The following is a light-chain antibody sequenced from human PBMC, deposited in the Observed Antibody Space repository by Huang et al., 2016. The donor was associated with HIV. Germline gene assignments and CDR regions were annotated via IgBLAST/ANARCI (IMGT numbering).Light chain of an antibody. CDR3: QQYYSTPPIT. Sequence: DIQMTQSPSSLSASVGDRVTITCRASQGISNSLAWYQQKPGKAPKLLLYAASRLKSGVPSRFSGSGSGTDYTLTISSLQPEYFATYYCQQYYSTPPITFGQGTRLEMK. J-gene: IGKJ5*01. CDR1: QGISNS. CDR2: AAS. V-gene: IGKV1-NL1*01.